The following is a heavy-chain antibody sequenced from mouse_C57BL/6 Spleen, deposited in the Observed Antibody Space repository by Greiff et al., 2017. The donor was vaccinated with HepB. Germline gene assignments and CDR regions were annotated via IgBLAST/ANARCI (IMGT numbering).Heavy chain of an antibody. CDR2: IDPSDSET. Sequence: QVQLQQPGAELVRPGSSVKLSCKASGYTFTSYWMHWVKQRPIQGLEWIGNIDPSDSETHYNQKFKDKATLTVDKSSSTAYMQLSSLTSEDSAVYYCARGELGRRYFDVWGTGTTVTVSS. CDR3: ARGELGRRYFDV. J-gene: IGHJ1*03. V-gene: IGHV1-52*01. D-gene: IGHD4-1*01. CDR1: GYTFTSYW.